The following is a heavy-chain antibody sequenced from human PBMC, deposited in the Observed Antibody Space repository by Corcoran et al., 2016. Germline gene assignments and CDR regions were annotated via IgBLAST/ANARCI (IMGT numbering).Heavy chain of an antibody. J-gene: IGHJ4*02. D-gene: IGHD3-10*01. CDR3: RSGWGSGAFDY. CDR2: IRRKAYGGTT. CDR1: GFTFGDYA. Sequence: EVQLVESGGGLVQPGRSLRLSCTASGFTFGDYAMSWFRQAPGKGLEWVGFIRRKAYGGTTEYAASVKDRFTISRDDSKSIAYLQMHSLKTEESAGYYCRSGWGSGAFDYWGQGTLVTVSS. V-gene: IGHV3-49*03.